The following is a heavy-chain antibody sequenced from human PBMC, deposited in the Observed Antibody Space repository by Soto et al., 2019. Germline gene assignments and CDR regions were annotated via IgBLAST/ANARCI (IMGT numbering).Heavy chain of an antibody. V-gene: IGHV3-74*01. CDR3: ARPRYDGSGTPFDH. CDR1: GFTFSSYW. D-gene: IGHD3-22*01. Sequence: GGSLRLSCAASGFTFSSYWMHWVRQAPGKGLVWVSSINSEGDNTDYADSVKGRFIMSRDNAKNTLYLQMNSLRAEDTAVYYCARPRYDGSGTPFDHWGLGTLVTGS. CDR2: INSEGDNT. J-gene: IGHJ4*02.